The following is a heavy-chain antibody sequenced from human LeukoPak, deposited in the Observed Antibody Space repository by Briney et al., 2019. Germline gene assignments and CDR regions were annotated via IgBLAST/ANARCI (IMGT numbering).Heavy chain of an antibody. CDR2: IYPGDSDT. Sequence: NHGESLQISCKASRYIFINYWIGWVRQMPGKGLEWMGLIYPGDSDTNYSPSFQGHVTISTDKSINTAYLQWSSLKASDTAMYYCARPRYSSGWYFDFWGQGTLVTVSS. J-gene: IGHJ4*02. CDR1: RYIFINYW. D-gene: IGHD6-19*01. CDR3: ARPRYSSGWYFDF. V-gene: IGHV5-51*01.